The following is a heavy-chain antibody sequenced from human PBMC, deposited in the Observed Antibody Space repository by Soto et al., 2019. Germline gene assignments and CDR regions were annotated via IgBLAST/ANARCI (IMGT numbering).Heavy chain of an antibody. D-gene: IGHD2-2*01. J-gene: IGHJ6*02. CDR3: ARDSQGLPAASPGFYYYGMDV. Sequence: GGSLRLSCAASGFTVSSNYVSWVRQAPGKGLEWVSIIYPAGSTYYADSVQGRFTISRDNSKNTLYLQMNSLRAEDTAVYYCARDSQGLPAASPGFYYYGMDVWGQGTTVTAP. CDR2: IYPAGST. CDR1: GFTVSSNY. V-gene: IGHV3-53*01.